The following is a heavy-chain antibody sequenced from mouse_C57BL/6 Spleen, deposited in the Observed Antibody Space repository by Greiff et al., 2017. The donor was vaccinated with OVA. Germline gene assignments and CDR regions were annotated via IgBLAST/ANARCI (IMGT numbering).Heavy chain of an antibody. V-gene: IGHV5-4*01. CDR1: GFPFSSYA. J-gene: IGHJ1*03. Sequence: EVMLVESGGGLVKPGGSLKLSCAASGFPFSSYAMSWVPQTPEQRLEWVATISACGSYTHYPDNVKGRFTISRDNAKTNLYLQMSHLKSEDTAMYYCARETTVVGGDWYFDVWGTGTTVTVSS. CDR3: ARETTVVGGDWYFDV. CDR2: ISACGSYT. D-gene: IGHD1-1*01.